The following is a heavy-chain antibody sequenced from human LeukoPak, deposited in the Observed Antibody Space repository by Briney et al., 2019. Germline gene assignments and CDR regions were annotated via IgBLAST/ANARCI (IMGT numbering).Heavy chain of an antibody. CDR1: GFTFSSYW. CDR2: IKQDGSEK. D-gene: IGHD3-10*01. CDR3: AGDALGSYGDYYMDV. Sequence: PGGSLRLSCAAPGFTFSSYWMSWVRQAPGKGLEWVANIKQDGSEKYYVDSVKGRFTISRDNAKNYLYLQMNSLRAEDTAVYYCAGDALGSYGDYYMDVWGKGTTVTVSS. J-gene: IGHJ6*03. V-gene: IGHV3-7*01.